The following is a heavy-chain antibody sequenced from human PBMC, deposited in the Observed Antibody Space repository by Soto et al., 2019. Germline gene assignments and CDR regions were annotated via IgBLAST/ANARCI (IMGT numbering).Heavy chain of an antibody. CDR3: ARDPLHYGDYYAFDI. J-gene: IGHJ3*02. D-gene: IGHD4-17*01. CDR1: GYTFASYG. Sequence: QVQLVQSGAEVKKPGASVKVSCKTSGYTFASYGISWVRQAPGQGLEWMGWSSTYNGNRNYAQKFQGRVTMTTDTSTSTAYMELRSLRSDDTAVYYCARDPLHYGDYYAFDIWGQGTMVTVSS. V-gene: IGHV1-18*01. CDR2: SSTYNGNR.